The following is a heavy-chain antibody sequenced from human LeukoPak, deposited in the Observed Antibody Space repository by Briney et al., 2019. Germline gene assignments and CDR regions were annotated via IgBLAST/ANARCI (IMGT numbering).Heavy chain of an antibody. D-gene: IGHD6-19*01. CDR1: GGSTSSHF. Sequence: SETLSLTCTVSGGSTSSHFWSWIRRPPGKGLEWIGNIYTGGTTNYNPSLKSGVTISIDTSKNQLSLHLASVTAADTAVYYCTKATKWLAFDDWGRGTLVTVSS. CDR3: TKATKWLAFDD. CDR2: IYTGGTT. V-gene: IGHV4-59*11. J-gene: IGHJ4*02.